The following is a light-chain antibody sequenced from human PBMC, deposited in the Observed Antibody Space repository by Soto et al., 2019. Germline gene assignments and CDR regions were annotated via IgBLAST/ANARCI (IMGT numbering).Light chain of an antibody. V-gene: IGKV3-11*01. J-gene: IGKJ2*01. Sequence: EIVLTQSPATLSLSPGERATLSCRASQSVSSYLAWYQQKPGQAPRLLIYDASNRATGIPARFSGSGSGTDFTLTISSLEPEDFAVYYCQQRSNWPPASTLYTFGQGTKLEIK. CDR1: QSVSSY. CDR3: QQRSNWPPASTLYT. CDR2: DAS.